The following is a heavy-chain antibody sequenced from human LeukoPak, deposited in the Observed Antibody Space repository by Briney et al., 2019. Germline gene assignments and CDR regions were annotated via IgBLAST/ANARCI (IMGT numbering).Heavy chain of an antibody. V-gene: IGHV1-2*02. Sequence: ASVKVSCKASGYTFTSYYMHWVRQAPGQGLEWMGWINPNSGGTNYAQKFQGRVTMTRDTSISTAYMELSRLRSDDTAVYYCARVYCGGDCYLGAFDIWGQGTMVTVSS. D-gene: IGHD2-21*01. CDR1: GYTFTSYY. J-gene: IGHJ3*02. CDR3: ARVYCGGDCYLGAFDI. CDR2: INPNSGGT.